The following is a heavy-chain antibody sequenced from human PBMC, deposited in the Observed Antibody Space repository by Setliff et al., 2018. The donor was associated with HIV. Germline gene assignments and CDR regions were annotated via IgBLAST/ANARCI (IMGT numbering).Heavy chain of an antibody. D-gene: IGHD2-2*01. CDR2: INYAGVA. Sequence: SETLSLTCGVDAWSLSGYFWVWVRQSPGRGLEWIGEINYAGVANYSPSLKSRVTMSIDTSKNQFSLKLSSVTAADTAVYYCARSMRGYCSDTSCRTFDHWGQGTLVTVSS. J-gene: IGHJ4*02. V-gene: IGHV4-34*10. CDR3: ARSMRGYCSDTSCRTFDH. CDR1: AWSLSGYF.